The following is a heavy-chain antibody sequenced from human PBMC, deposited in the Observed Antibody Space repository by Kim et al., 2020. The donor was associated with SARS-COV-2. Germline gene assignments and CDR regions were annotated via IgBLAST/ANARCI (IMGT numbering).Heavy chain of an antibody. V-gene: IGHV3-48*03. CDR3: ARGPNYSPFDY. D-gene: IGHD4-4*01. CDR2: I. Sequence: IYYAGSVRGRFTISRDNDKNSLFLQRNSLRAEDTAVYYCARGPNYSPFDYWGQGTLVTVSS. J-gene: IGHJ4*02.